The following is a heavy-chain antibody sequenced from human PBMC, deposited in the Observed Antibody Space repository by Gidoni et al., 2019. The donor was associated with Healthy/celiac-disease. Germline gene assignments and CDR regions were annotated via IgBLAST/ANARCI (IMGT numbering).Heavy chain of an antibody. CDR1: GFTFSSCA. Sequence: VQLLESGGGLVQPGGSLRPSCAAPGFTFSSCAMSWVRQAPGKGLEWVSAISGSGGSPYYADSVKGRFTISRDDSKNTLYLQMNSLRAEDTAVYYCASYRTGIIDYWGQGTLVTVSS. CDR3: ASYRTGIIDY. D-gene: IGHD3-16*02. V-gene: IGHV3-23*01. CDR2: ISGSGGSP. J-gene: IGHJ4*02.